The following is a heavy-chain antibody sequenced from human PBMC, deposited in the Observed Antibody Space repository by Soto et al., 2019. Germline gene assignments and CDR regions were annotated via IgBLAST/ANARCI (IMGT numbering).Heavy chain of an antibody. CDR2: VIPIFGTA. CDR3: ARGSGLVQWLPRYYYYGMDV. V-gene: IGHV1-69*13. D-gene: IGHD6-19*01. CDR1: GGTFSSYA. J-gene: IGHJ6*02. Sequence: SVKVSCKASGGTFSSYAISWVRQAPGQGLEWMGGVIPIFGTANYAQKFQGRVTITADESTSTAYMELSSLRSEDTAVYYCARGSGLVQWLPRYYYYGMDVWGQGTTVTVSS.